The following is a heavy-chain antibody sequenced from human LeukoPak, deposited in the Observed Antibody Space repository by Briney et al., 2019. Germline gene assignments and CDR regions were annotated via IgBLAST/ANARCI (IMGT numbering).Heavy chain of an antibody. Sequence: PGGSLRLSCAASGFTFSDYYMGWIRQAPGKGLQWVSYISASGDTIYYSDSVKGRFTISRDNAKNSLFLQMNRLRGDDTAMYYCATEADDGTYVGWFDPWGQGTQVTVSS. D-gene: IGHD4-17*01. CDR1: GFTFSDYY. CDR3: ATEADDGTYVGWFDP. V-gene: IGHV3-11*01. CDR2: ISASGDTI. J-gene: IGHJ5*02.